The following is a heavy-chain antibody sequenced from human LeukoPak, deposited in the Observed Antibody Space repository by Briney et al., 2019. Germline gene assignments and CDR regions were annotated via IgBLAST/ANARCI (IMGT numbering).Heavy chain of an antibody. V-gene: IGHV4-34*01. J-gene: IGHJ4*02. CDR3: ARARSGLDD. CDR2: INHSGST. D-gene: IGHD3-3*01. Sequence: SETLSLTCAVYGGSFSGYYWSWIRQPPGKGLEWIGEINHSGSTNYNPSLKSRVTISVNTSKNQFSLKVSSVIATDTAVYYCARARSGLDDWGQGTLVTVSS. CDR1: GGSFSGYY.